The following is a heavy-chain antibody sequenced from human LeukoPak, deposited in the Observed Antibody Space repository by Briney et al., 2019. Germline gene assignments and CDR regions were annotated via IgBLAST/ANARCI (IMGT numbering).Heavy chain of an antibody. Sequence: GGSLRLSCAASGFTFSSYVMHWVRQAPGKGLEWVAIISYDGSNEYYADSVKGRFTISRDNSKNTLYLQMNSLRAEDTAVYYCARDLARPDITRDYWGQGTLVTVSS. D-gene: IGHD6-6*01. V-gene: IGHV3-30*04. J-gene: IGHJ4*02. CDR1: GFTFSSYV. CDR3: ARDLARPDITRDY. CDR2: ISYDGSNE.